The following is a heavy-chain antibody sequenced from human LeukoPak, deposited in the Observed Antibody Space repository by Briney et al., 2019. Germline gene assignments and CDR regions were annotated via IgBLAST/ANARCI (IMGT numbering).Heavy chain of an antibody. J-gene: IGHJ4*02. CDR1: GYTFTSYY. V-gene: IGHV1-46*01. CDR3: ARDPQYCSSTSCYARYYFDY. D-gene: IGHD2-2*01. Sequence: ASVKVSCKASGYTFTSYYMHWVRQAPGQGLEWMGIINPSGGSTSYAQKFQGRVTMTRDMSTSTVYMELSSLRSEDTAVYYCARDPQYCSSTSCYARYYFDYWGQGALVTASS. CDR2: INPSGGST.